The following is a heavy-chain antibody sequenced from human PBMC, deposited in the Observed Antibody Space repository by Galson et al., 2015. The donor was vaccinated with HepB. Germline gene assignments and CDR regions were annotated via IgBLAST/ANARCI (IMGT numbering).Heavy chain of an antibody. CDR3: ARDLSIAASGVFDY. J-gene: IGHJ4*02. V-gene: IGHV3-30*04. Sequence: SLRLSCAASGFTFSSYAMHWVRQAPGEGLEWVAVISYDGSNKYYADSVKGRFTISRDNSKNTLYLQMNSLRAEDTAVYYCARDLSIAASGVFDYWGQVTLVTVSS. CDR2: ISYDGSNK. CDR1: GFTFSSYA. D-gene: IGHD6-13*01.